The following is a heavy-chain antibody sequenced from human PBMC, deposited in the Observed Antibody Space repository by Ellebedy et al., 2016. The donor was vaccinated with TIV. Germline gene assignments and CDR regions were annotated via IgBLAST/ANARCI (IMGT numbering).Heavy chain of an antibody. V-gene: IGHV1-3*04. CDR1: GHIFTSYG. CDR2: INTGNGNT. Sequence: ASVKVSCXVSGHIFTSYGLHWVRQAPGQRLEWMGWINTGNGNTKYSQKLQGRVSITRDTSASTAYMELRSLMSEDTAVYYCATREWQDPMDVWGQGTTVTVSS. CDR3: ATREWQDPMDV. J-gene: IGHJ6*02. D-gene: IGHD3-3*01.